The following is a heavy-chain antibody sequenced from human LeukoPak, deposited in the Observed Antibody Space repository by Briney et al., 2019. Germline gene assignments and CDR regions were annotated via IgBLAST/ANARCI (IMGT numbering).Heavy chain of an antibody. D-gene: IGHD4-17*01. CDR1: GGSISSYY. J-gene: IGHJ4*02. V-gene: IGHV4-59*01. CDR2: IYYSGST. CDR3: ARDDGDYPFDY. Sequence: SETLSLTCTVSGGSISSYYWSWIRQPPGKGLEWIGYIYYSGSTNYNPSLKSRVTISVDTSKNQFSLKLSSVTAADTAVYYCARDDGDYPFDYWGQGTLVTVSS.